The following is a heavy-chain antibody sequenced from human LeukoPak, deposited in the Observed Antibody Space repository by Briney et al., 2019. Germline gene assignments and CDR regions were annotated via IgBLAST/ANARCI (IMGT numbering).Heavy chain of an antibody. CDR2: INPNSGDT. CDR1: GYTFTGYC. Sequence: ASVRVSCKASGYTFTGYCIHWVRQAPGQGLEWMGWINPNSGDTNYAQKFQVRVTMTRDTSISTAYMYLRPDDTAVYYCALQGGSGTYLHYWGQGTLVTVSS. V-gene: IGHV1-2*02. D-gene: IGHD2-15*01. CDR3: ALQGGSGTYLHY. J-gene: IGHJ4*02.